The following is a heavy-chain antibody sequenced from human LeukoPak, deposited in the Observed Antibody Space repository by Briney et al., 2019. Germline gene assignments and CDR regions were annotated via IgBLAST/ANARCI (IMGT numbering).Heavy chain of an antibody. D-gene: IGHD7-27*01. Sequence: ALSLTCNVSGGPISNDGYYWGWIRQPPGEGLGGLGYIYYSGSTYYNPSLKSRVTLSVDTSKSQFSLRLSSVTAADTAVYYCARDLTGDQFFDPWGQGTLVTVSS. J-gene: IGHJ5*02. V-gene: IGHV4-31*03. CDR2: IYYSGST. CDR1: GGPISNDGYY. CDR3: ARDLTGDQFFDP.